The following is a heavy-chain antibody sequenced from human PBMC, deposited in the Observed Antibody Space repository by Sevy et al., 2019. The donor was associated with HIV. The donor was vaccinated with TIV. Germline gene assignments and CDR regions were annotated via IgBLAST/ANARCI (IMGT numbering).Heavy chain of an antibody. CDR2: VYHTGST. V-gene: IGHV4-61*01. Sequence: SETLSLTCAVSGVSVSSDTYYWSWIRQPPGKGLEWIGYVYHTGSTNYSPSFKSRVTISVDTSKNQFSLRLFSVAAADMGVYYCAREPYFFDKSGYYWDFWGQGALVTVSS. CDR3: AREPYFFDKSGYYWDF. J-gene: IGHJ4*02. D-gene: IGHD3-22*01. CDR1: GVSVSSDTYY.